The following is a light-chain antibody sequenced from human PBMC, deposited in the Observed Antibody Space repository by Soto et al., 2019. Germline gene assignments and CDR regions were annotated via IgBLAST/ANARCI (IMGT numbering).Light chain of an antibody. Sequence: IVMTQSPATVSASPRERVTLSCRASQSVSGNVAWYHQKPGQPPRLLVYGASTTATDIPARFFGSGSETDFTLTITRLQSEDFGTYYCQQFNSWPRTFGQGTKVDIK. J-gene: IGKJ1*01. CDR2: GAS. CDR3: QQFNSWPRT. V-gene: IGKV3-15*01. CDR1: QSVSGN.